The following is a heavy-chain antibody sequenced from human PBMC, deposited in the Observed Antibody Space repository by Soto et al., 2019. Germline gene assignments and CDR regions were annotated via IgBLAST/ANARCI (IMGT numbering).Heavy chain of an antibody. V-gene: IGHV3-23*01. J-gene: IGHJ1*01. D-gene: IGHD3-22*01. CDR3: ARYYYDRLAGYLQP. CDR2: INKSGGTT. CDR1: GFTFSSYA. Sequence: PGGSLRLSCAASGFTFSSYAMSWVRQAPGKGLEWVSDINKSGGTTHYADSVEGRFTISRDNSNNTLYLQMKSLTAEDTAFYYCARYYYDRLAGYLQPWGRGTLVTVSS.